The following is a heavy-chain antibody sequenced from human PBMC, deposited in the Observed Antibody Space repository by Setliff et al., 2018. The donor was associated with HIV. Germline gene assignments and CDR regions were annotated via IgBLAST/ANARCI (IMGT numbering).Heavy chain of an antibody. D-gene: IGHD2-21*01. CDR1: GAYISSYY. CDR2: IYYSGNT. J-gene: IGHJ6*03. CDR3: AKQYCGGDCYSDSYYYMDV. V-gene: IGHV4-59*08. Sequence: KTSETLSLTCTVSGAYISSYYWSWIRQPPGKGLEWIGDIYYSGNTHFNPSLKSRVTMSADTSKNQVSLKLTSVTAADTAVYYCAKQYCGGDCYSDSYYYMDVWGKGTTVTVSS.